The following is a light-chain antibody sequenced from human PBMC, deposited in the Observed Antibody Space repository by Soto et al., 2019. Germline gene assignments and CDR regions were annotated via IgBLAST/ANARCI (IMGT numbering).Light chain of an antibody. J-gene: IGKJ1*01. CDR1: QSISSW. CDR2: KAS. V-gene: IGKV1-5*03. Sequence: DIQMTQSPSTLSASVGDRVTINCRASQSISSWLAWYQHKPGKAPKLLIYKASSLESGVPSRFSGSGSGTECTLTISSLQPDDFATYYCQQYNSYPWTFGQGTKVEIK. CDR3: QQYNSYPWT.